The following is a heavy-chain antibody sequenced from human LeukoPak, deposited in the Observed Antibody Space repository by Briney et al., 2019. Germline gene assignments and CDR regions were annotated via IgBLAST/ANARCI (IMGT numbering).Heavy chain of an antibody. D-gene: IGHD1-14*01. CDR3: ARARRRNWFDP. Sequence: SETLSLTCTVSGGSISSSSYYWGWIRHPPGKGLEWIGSIYYSGSTYYNPSLKSRVTISVDTSKNQFSLKLSSVTAADTAVYYCARARRRNWFDPWGQGTLVTVSS. J-gene: IGHJ5*02. CDR2: IYYSGST. V-gene: IGHV4-39*07. CDR1: GGSISSSSYY.